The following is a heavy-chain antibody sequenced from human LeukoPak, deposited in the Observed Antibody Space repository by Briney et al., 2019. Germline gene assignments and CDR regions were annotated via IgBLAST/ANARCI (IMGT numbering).Heavy chain of an antibody. CDR3: ARFIAVAGTFYYGMDV. CDR1: GGSISSYY. J-gene: IGHJ6*02. V-gene: IGHV4-59*01. CDR2: IYYSGST. Sequence: SETLSLTCTVSGGSISSYYWSWIRQPPGKGLEWIGYIYYSGSTDYNPSLKSRVTISVDTSKNQFSLKLSSVTAADTAVYYCARFIAVAGTFYYGMDVWGQGTTVTVSS. D-gene: IGHD6-19*01.